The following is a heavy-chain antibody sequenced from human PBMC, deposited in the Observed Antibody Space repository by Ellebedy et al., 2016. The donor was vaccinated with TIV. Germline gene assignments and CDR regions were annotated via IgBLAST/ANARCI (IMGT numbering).Heavy chain of an antibody. D-gene: IGHD6-19*01. CDR2: VSNSCGRT. Sequence: GESLKIPCAVSGFTFSRYAMNWVRQAPGKGLEWVSTVSNSCGRTYYADSVKGHFTISRDNSKNTLDLQKNSLRAEDTAVYYCAKGGIAVGGSFFDSWGQGTLVTVSS. CDR3: AKGGIAVGGSFFDS. J-gene: IGHJ4*02. V-gene: IGHV3-23*01. CDR1: GFTFSRYA.